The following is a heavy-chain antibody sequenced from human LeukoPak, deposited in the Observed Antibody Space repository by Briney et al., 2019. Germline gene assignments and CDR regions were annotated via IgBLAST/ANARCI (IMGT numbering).Heavy chain of an antibody. Sequence: GGSLRLSCAASGFTFSSYWMNWARQAPGKGLEWVSAISGSGGSTYYADSVKGRFTISRDNSKNTLYLQMNSLRAEDTAVYYCAKEGTGYVTHWGQGTLVTVSS. CDR2: ISGSGGST. V-gene: IGHV3-23*01. D-gene: IGHD3/OR15-3a*01. CDR3: AKEGTGYVTH. CDR1: GFTFSSYW. J-gene: IGHJ4*02.